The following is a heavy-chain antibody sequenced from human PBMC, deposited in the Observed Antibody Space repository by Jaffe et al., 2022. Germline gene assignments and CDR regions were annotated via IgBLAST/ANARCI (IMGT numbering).Heavy chain of an antibody. D-gene: IGHD3-9*01. J-gene: IGHJ5*02. CDR1: GYTFTSYG. CDR3: ARDSVPVRQTYYDILTGYYTPDWFDP. Sequence: QVQLVQSGAEVKKPGASVKVSCKASGYTFTSYGISWVRQAPGQGLEWMGWISAYNGNTNYAQKLQGRVTMTTDTSTSTAYMELRSLRSDDTAVYYCARDSVPVRQTYYDILTGYYTPDWFDPWGQGTLVTVSS. CDR2: ISAYNGNT. V-gene: IGHV1-18*01.